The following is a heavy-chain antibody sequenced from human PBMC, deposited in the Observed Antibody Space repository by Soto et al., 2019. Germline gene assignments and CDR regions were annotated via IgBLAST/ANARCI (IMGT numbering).Heavy chain of an antibody. CDR3: ASGSRVKILAASGRDYDYRGLGV. CDR1: GYSISSSNW. CDR2: IYYSGTT. V-gene: IGHV4-28*01. Sequence: SETVSLTCAVSGYSISSSNWWGWIRQPPGKGLEWIGYIYYSGTTYYNPSLKSRVTMSVDTSKNQFSLKLTSVTAVDTAVYYCASGSRVKILAASGRDYDYRGLGVWGQGTAVTVSS. J-gene: IGHJ6*02. D-gene: IGHD2-8*02.